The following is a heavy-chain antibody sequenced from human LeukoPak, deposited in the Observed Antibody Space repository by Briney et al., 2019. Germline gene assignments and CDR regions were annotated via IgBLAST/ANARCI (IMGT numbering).Heavy chain of an antibody. CDR3: ARGPRAGTSGSPDY. Sequence: PGGSLRLSCVASGFTLSGYGMHWVRQAPGKGLEWVALIWSDGSNENYIDSVKGRFTISRDNAKNTQYLQMNSLRVEDTALYYCARGPRAGTSGSPDYWGQGTLVTVSS. V-gene: IGHV3-33*01. D-gene: IGHD1/OR15-1a*01. CDR2: IWSDGSNE. J-gene: IGHJ4*02. CDR1: GFTLSGYG.